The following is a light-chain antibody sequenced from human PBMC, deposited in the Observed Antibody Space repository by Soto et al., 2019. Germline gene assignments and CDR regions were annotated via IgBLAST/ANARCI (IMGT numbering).Light chain of an antibody. Sequence: QSALTQPASVSGSPGQSITISCTGTSSGVGTYNLVSWYQQYPGKAPKVIIYEDSKRPSGVSDRFSGSKSGNTASLTISGLQAEDEADYYCCSYAGTNTWVFGGGTQLTVL. V-gene: IGLV2-23*01. CDR2: EDS. CDR1: SSGVGTYNL. J-gene: IGLJ7*01. CDR3: CSYAGTNTWV.